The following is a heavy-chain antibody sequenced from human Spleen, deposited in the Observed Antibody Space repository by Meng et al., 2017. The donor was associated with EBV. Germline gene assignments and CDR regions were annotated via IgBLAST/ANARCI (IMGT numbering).Heavy chain of an antibody. CDR1: GYTSTNFY. CDR3: VRAPPYYEFWSDT. V-gene: IGHV1-46*01. D-gene: IGHD3-3*01. Sequence: QVERVASGGEVKRPGAAWKVSCKAFGYTSTNFYMHWVGQAPGKGLEWMGMINANGGTTNYEQNFKGRVTMTRDMSTRTLYMELSSMRSEDTAVYYCVRAPPYYEFWSDTWGQGTLVTVSS. J-gene: IGHJ5*02. CDR2: INANGGTT.